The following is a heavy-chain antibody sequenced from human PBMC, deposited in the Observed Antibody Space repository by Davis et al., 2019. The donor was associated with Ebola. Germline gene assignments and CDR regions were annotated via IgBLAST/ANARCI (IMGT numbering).Heavy chain of an antibody. Sequence: PGGSLRLSCAASGFTFGPYAMTWVRQALGKGLEWVSSIGTGHDTQYADSVKGRFIISRDNSKNTLYLEMMNLRADDMALYYCAKGTGYTAPHGTRSLDSWGQGTLVTVSS. J-gene: IGHJ5*01. CDR1: GFTFGPYA. D-gene: IGHD5-24*01. CDR2: IGTGHDT. V-gene: IGHV3-23*01. CDR3: AKGTGYTAPHGTRSLDS.